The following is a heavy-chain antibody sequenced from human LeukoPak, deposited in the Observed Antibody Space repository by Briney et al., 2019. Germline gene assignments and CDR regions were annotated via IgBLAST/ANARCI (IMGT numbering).Heavy chain of an antibody. CDR1: GGSISSHY. CDR2: IYTSGST. D-gene: IGHD4-23*01. Sequence: SETLSLTCTVSGGSISSHYWSWIRQPPGKGLEWIGYIYTSGSTNYNPSLKSRVTISVDTSKNQFSLKLSSVTAADTAVYYCARRRWLDGFDYWGQGTLVTVSS. CDR3: ARRRWLDGFDY. J-gene: IGHJ4*02. V-gene: IGHV4-4*09.